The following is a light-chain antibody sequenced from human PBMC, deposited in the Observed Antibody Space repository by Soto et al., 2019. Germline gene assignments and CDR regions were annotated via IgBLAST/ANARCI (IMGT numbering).Light chain of an antibody. Sequence: QSVLTQPPSVSAAPGQKVTISCSGSSSNIGTYYVSWYQHVPGTAPKLLIYYNNERPSGIPDRFSGSKSGTSATLGITGLQTEDEADYHCGTWDSSLSAVVFGGGTKLTVL. CDR3: GTWDSSLSAVV. J-gene: IGLJ2*01. CDR2: YNN. CDR1: SSNIGTYY. V-gene: IGLV1-51*01.